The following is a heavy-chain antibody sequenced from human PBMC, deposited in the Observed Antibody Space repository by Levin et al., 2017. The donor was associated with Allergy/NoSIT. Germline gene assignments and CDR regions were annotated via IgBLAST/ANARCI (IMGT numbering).Heavy chain of an antibody. J-gene: IGHJ5*02. V-gene: IGHV4-39*01. CDR1: GGSIRSSSYY. CDR2: IYYSGST. Sequence: SQTLSLTCTVSGGSIRSSSYYWGWIRQPPGKGLEWIGSIYYSGSTYYNPSLKSRVTISVDTSKNQFSLKLSSVTAADTAVYYCARYNWNDCWFDPWGQGTLVTVSS. D-gene: IGHD1-1*01. CDR3: ARYNWNDCWFDP.